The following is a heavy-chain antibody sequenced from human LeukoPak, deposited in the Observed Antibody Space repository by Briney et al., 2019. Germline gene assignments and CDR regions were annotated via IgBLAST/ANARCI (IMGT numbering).Heavy chain of an antibody. J-gene: IGHJ4*02. Sequence: PGGSLRLSCAASGFTFSDYYMSWIRQAPGEGREWVSHISRTGVTIYYADSVKGRFTISRDNDKNPLYLQMGSLRAEDTAVYYCARVKGSVFVSDFDYWGQGTLVTVSS. CDR3: ARVKGSVFVSDFDY. CDR2: ISRTGVTI. V-gene: IGHV3-11*04. D-gene: IGHD3-3*01. CDR1: GFTFSDYY.